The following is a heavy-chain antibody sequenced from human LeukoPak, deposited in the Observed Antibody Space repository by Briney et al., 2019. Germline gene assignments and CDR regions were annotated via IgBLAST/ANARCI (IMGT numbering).Heavy chain of an antibody. D-gene: IGHD3-22*01. Sequence: GGSLRLSCAASGFTFSSYSMNWVRQAPGEGLEWVSSISSSSSYIYYADSVKGRFTISRDNAKNSLYLQMNSLRAEGTAVYYCARDATYYYDSSGYPSDPDYWGQGTLVTVSS. J-gene: IGHJ4*02. CDR2: ISSSSSYI. CDR3: ARDATYYYDSSGYPSDPDY. V-gene: IGHV3-21*01. CDR1: GFTFSSYS.